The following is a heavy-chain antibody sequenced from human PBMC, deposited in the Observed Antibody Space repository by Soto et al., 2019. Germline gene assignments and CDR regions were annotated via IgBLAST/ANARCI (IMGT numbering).Heavy chain of an antibody. V-gene: IGHV3-33*01. CDR2: IWYDGSNK. Sequence: TGGSLRLSCAASGFTFSSYGMHWVPQAPGKGLEWVAVIWYDGSNKYYADSVKGRFTISRDNSKNTLYLQMNSLRAEDTAVYYCARDPHRRGYDYYYGMDVWGQGTTVTVSS. CDR1: GFTFSSYG. CDR3: ARDPHRRGYDYYYGMDV. J-gene: IGHJ6*02. D-gene: IGHD5-12*01.